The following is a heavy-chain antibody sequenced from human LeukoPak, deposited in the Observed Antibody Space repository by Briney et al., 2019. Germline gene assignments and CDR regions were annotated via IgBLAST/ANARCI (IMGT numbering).Heavy chain of an antibody. Sequence: GGSLRLSCAAPGFTFSSYGMHWVRQAPGKGLEWVAVISYDGSNKYYADSVKGRFTISRDSSKNTLYLQMNSLRPEDTAVYYCARARPSMWIDYWGQGTLVTVSS. CDR1: GFTFSSYG. CDR2: ISYDGSNK. CDR3: ARARPSMWIDY. V-gene: IGHV3-30*03. J-gene: IGHJ4*02. D-gene: IGHD5-12*01.